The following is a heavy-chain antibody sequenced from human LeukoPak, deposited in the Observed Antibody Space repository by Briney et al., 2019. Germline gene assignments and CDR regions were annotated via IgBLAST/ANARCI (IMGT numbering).Heavy chain of an antibody. CDR2: MNPNSGNT. V-gene: IGHV1-8*01. J-gene: IGHJ6*03. CDR3: ARGLESCSCTSCFHYYYYYMDV. CDR1: GYTFTSYD. D-gene: IGHD2-2*01. Sequence: ASVKVSCKASGYTFTSYDINWVRQATGQGLEWMGWMNPNSGNTGYAQKFQGRVTMTRNTSISTAYMELSSLRSEDTAVYYCARGLESCSCTSCFHYYYYYMDVWGKGTTVTVSS.